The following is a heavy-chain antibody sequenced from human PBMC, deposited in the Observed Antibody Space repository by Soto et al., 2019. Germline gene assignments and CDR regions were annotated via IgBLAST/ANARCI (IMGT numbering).Heavy chain of an antibody. CDR3: ARGDVVPAAILFTGYYYMDV. Sequence: GGSLRLSCAASGFTFSSYSMNWVRQAPGKGLEWVSSISSSSSYIYYADSVKGRFTISRDNAKNSLYLQMNSLRAEDTAVYYCARGDVVPAAILFTGYYYMDVWGKGTTVTVSS. CDR1: GFTFSSYS. D-gene: IGHD2-2*01. CDR2: ISSSSSYI. V-gene: IGHV3-21*01. J-gene: IGHJ6*03.